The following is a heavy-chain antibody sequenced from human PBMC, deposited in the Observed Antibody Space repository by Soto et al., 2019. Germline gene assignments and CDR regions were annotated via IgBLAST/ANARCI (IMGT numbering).Heavy chain of an antibody. CDR3: ARGRGFTIFDY. CDR2: IWYDGSNK. D-gene: IGHD3-3*01. V-gene: IGHV3-33*01. CDR1: GFTFSSYG. J-gene: IGHJ4*02. Sequence: GGSLRFSCAASGFTFSSYGMHWVRQAPGKGLEWVAVIWYDGSNKYYADSVKGRFTISRDNSKNTLYLQMNSLRAEDTAVYYCARGRGFTIFDYWGQGTLVTAPQ.